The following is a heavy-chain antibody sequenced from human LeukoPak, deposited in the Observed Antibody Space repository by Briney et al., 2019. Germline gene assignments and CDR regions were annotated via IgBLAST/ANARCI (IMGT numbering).Heavy chain of an antibody. V-gene: IGHV3-21*01. D-gene: IGHD3-3*01. J-gene: IGHJ4*02. CDR1: GFTFSSYS. Sequence: GGSLRLSCAASGFTFSSYSMNWVRQAPGKGLEWVSSISSSSYIYYADSVKGRFTISRDNAKNSLYLQMNSLRAEDTAVYYCARDRDYDFWSGPSRPDYWGQGTLVTVSS. CDR3: ARDRDYDFWSGPSRPDY. CDR2: ISSSSYI.